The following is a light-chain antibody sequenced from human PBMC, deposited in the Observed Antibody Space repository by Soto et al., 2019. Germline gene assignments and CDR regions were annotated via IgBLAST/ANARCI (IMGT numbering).Light chain of an antibody. V-gene: IGLV2-23*01. CDR2: EGN. Sequence: QSALTQPASVSGSPGQSITISCTGTSIDIGSNYLVSWYQQYSGKAPKLMIYEGNKRPSGVSDRFSGSKSGKTASLTISGLQAEDEAHYYCCSYVGSSAAVFGGGTQLTVL. J-gene: IGLJ7*01. CDR1: SIDIGSNYL. CDR3: CSYVGSSAAV.